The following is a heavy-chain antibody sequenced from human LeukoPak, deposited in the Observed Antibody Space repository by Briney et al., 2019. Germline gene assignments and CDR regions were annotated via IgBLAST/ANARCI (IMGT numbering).Heavy chain of an antibody. J-gene: IGHJ4*02. D-gene: IGHD4-23*01. Sequence: GASVKVSCKASGGTFSSYAISWVRQAPGQGLEWMGGIIPIFGTANYAQKFQGRATITADESTSTAYMELSSLRSEDTAVYYCAGDYGGNLPFDYWGQGTLVTVSS. CDR2: IIPIFGTA. CDR3: AGDYGGNLPFDY. V-gene: IGHV1-69*13. CDR1: GGTFSSYA.